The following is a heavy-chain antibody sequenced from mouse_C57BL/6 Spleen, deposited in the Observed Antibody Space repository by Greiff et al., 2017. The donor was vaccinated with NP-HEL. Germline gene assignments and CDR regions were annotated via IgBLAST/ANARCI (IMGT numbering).Heavy chain of an antibody. Sequence: VQLQQPGAELVRPGSSVKLSCKASGYTFTSYWMHWVKQRPIQGLEWIGNIDPYDSETHYNQKFKDKATLTVDKSSSTAYMQLSSLTSEDAAVYYCARAYDGFYYYAMDDWGQGTSVTVSS. CDR1: GYTFTSYW. V-gene: IGHV1-52*01. D-gene: IGHD2-3*01. CDR2: IDPYDSET. J-gene: IGHJ4*01. CDR3: ARAYDGFYYYAMDD.